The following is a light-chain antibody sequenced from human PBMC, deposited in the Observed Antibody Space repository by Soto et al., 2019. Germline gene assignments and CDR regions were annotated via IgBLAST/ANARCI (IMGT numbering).Light chain of an antibody. V-gene: IGKV1-39*01. CDR3: QQSYSTLWT. CDR1: QSISSY. J-gene: IGKJ1*01. Sequence: DIQMTQSPSSLSASVGDRVTITCRASQSISSYINWYQEKPGKAPKLLIYAASSLQSGVPARFSGSGSGTDVTLTISSLQPDDFATYYCQQSYSTLWTFGQGTKVEIK. CDR2: AAS.